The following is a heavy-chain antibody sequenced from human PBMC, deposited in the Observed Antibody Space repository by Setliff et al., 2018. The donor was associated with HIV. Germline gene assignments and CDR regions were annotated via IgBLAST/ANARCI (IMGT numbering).Heavy chain of an antibody. CDR1: GYSFTSYG. CDR3: ARESDDGNFLGWFDP. Sequence: GASVKVSCKASGYSFTSYGMNWVRQAPGQGLEWMGRISTNTGDPMYAQGFTGRSVFSLDITVNTAYLQISSLKTEDTAVYYCARESDDGNFLGWFDPWGQGTLVTVSS. V-gene: IGHV7-4-1*01. CDR2: ISTNTGDP. D-gene: IGHD1-26*01. J-gene: IGHJ5*02.